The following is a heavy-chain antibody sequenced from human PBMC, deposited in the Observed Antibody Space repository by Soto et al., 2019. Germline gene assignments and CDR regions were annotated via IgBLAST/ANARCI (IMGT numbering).Heavy chain of an antibody. Sequence: QPGGSLRLSCAASGFTFSSYAMSWVRQAPGKGLEWVSAITGSGDSTYYADSVKGRFTVSRDNSKNTLYLQMNSLRAEDTVVYFCAKVFVFTIREGFDYWGLGTLVTVSS. CDR2: ITGSGDST. V-gene: IGHV3-23*01. J-gene: IGHJ4*02. D-gene: IGHD3-3*01. CDR1: GFTFSSYA. CDR3: AKVFVFTIREGFDY.